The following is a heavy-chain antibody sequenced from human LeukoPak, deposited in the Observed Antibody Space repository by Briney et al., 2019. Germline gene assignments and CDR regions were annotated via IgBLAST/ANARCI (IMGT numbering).Heavy chain of an antibody. D-gene: IGHD1-26*01. V-gene: IGHV4-30-4*01. J-gene: IGHJ5*02. CDR2: IYYSGST. CDR1: GGSISSGDYY. CDR3: ARVSEHSGSYLMGWFDP. Sequence: SETLSLTCTVSGGSISSGDYYWSWIRQPPGKGLEWIGYIYYSGSTYYNPSLKSRVTISVDTSKNQFSLKLSSVTAADTAVYYCARVSEHSGSYLMGWFDPWGQGTLVTVSS.